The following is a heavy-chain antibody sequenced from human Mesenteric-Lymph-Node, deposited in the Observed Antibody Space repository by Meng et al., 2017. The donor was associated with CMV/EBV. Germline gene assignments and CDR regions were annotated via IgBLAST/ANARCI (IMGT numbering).Heavy chain of an antibody. V-gene: IGHV4-39*07. CDR3: VRDRGGSYYFDY. Sequence: SETLSLTCTVSGGSISSSSYYWGWIRQPPGTGLEWIASVNSRGNSRPDPSLRSRVSMTVDTSKNQFSLKMTSVTAADTAVYFCVRDRGGSYYFDYWGHGALVTVSS. J-gene: IGHJ4*01. D-gene: IGHD1-26*01. CDR1: GGSISSSSYY. CDR2: VNSRGNS.